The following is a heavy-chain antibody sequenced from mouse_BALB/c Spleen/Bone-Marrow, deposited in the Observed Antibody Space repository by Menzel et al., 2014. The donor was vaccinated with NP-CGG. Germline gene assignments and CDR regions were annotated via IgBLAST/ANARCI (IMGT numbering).Heavy chain of an antibody. D-gene: IGHD2-10*01. Sequence: KQSGSELVRPGASVKLSCKASGYTFTSYWMHWVRQRHGQGLEWIGNIYPGSGRTYYDEKFKNKVSLTVDTSSSTAYMHLSSLTSEDSAVYYCTRREGAYYGNYVGYFDYWGRGTTLTVSS. CDR1: GYTFTSYW. CDR2: IYPGSGRT. V-gene: IGHV1S22*01. CDR3: TRREGAYYGNYVGYFDY. J-gene: IGHJ2*01.